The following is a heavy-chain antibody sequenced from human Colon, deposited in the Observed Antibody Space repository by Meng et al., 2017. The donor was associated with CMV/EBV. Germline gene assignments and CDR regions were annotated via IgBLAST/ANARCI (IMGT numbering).Heavy chain of an antibody. V-gene: IGHV3-23*01. Sequence: GGPLRLSCAASGFSISNSRMSWVRRAPGKGLEWISRIRDSDGVASYADSVRGRFTISRDISQNTLYLQMNSLKVEDTDVYYCTKGATFGVTAPDYWGQGTLVTVSS. D-gene: IGHD2-21*02. CDR3: TKGATFGVTAPDY. CDR1: GFSISNSR. CDR2: IRDSDGVA. J-gene: IGHJ4*02.